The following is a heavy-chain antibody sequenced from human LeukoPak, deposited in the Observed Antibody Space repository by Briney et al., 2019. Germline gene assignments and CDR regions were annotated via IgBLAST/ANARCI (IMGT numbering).Heavy chain of an antibody. D-gene: IGHD1-26*01. CDR2: IKSKTDGGTT. CDR3: ARVGSGSSYYYYYMDV. V-gene: IGHV3-15*01. J-gene: IGHJ6*03. CDR1: GFTFSDAW. Sequence: GGSLRLSCAASGFTFSDAWMSWVRQAPGKGLEWVGLIKSKTDGGTTDYAAPVKGRFTISRDDSKNMLYLQMNSLRAEDTAVYYCARVGSGSSYYYYYMDVWGKGTTVTVSS.